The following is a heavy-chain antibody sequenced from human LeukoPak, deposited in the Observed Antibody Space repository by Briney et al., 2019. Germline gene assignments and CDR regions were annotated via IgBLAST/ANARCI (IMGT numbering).Heavy chain of an antibody. CDR3: AREGGAHCSSTSCSFEKYNWFDP. Sequence: ASVKVSCKASGYTFTGYYMHWVRQAPGQGLEWMGRINPNSGGTNYAQKFQGRVTMTRDTSISTAYMELSRLRSDDTAVYYCAREGGAHCSSTSCSFEKYNWFDPWGQGTLVTVSS. V-gene: IGHV1-2*06. D-gene: IGHD2-2*01. J-gene: IGHJ5*02. CDR2: INPNSGGT. CDR1: GYTFTGYY.